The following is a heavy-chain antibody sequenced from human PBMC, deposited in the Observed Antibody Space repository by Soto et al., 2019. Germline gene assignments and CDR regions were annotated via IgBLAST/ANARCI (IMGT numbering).Heavy chain of an antibody. CDR2: ISGHNDNT. D-gene: IGHD2-2*01. Sequence: ASVKVSCKASGYTFTSYALSWVRQAPGQGLEWMGWISGHNDNTNYAQRFQGRVAMTTDTSTSTAYMEVRSLRSDDTAVYYCARSRTPIVVPAAACDYWGQGTLVTVSS. CDR3: ARSRTPIVVPAAACDY. CDR1: GYTFTSYA. J-gene: IGHJ4*02. V-gene: IGHV1-18*01.